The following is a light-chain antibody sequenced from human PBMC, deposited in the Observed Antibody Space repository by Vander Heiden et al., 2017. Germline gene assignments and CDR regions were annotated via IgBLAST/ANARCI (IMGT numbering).Light chain of an antibody. Sequence: EILMTQSPATLSVSPGERATLTCRASQSVSSNLAWYQQKPGQAPRLLIYGASRRASGVPARFSGSGSGTEFTLTISRLQSEDFAVYYCQQDNNCPITFGQGTQLDIK. V-gene: IGKV3D-15*01. CDR3: QQDNNCPIT. CDR2: GAS. CDR1: QSVSSN. J-gene: IGKJ5*01.